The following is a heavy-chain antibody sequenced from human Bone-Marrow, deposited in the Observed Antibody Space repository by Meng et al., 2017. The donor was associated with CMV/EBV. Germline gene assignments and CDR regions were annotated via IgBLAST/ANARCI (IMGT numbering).Heavy chain of an antibody. CDR1: GGSIGGSY. CDR3: ARGEVAMDV. J-gene: IGHJ6*02. Sequence: SETLSLTCSVSGGSIGGSYWSWIRQPPGKGLEWMGNISNSGSTNYNPSLKSRVTISVDTPKNQFSLKLRSVTAADTAVYYCARGEVAMDVWGQGTTVTVSS. V-gene: IGHV4-59*01. CDR2: ISNSGST.